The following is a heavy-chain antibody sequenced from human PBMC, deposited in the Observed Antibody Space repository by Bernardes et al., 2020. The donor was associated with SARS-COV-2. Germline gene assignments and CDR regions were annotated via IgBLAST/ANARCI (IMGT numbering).Heavy chain of an antibody. CDR3: AKLRSVLWIHPYYNAMDA. D-gene: IGHD3-10*01. V-gene: IGHV3-30*18. J-gene: IGHJ5*02. Sequence: VGSLRLSCEASGFTFNNFGMHWVRQAPGKGLEWVAVISYEGSIQHYADSVKGRFTISRDSSKNTVYLQMNTLRPEDTAVYYCAKLRSVLWIHPYYNAMDAWGQGTLVTVSS. CDR2: ISYEGSIQ. CDR1: GFTFNNFG.